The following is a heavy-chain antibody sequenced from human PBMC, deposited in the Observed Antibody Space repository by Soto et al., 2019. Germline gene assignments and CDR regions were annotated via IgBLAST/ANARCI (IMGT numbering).Heavy chain of an antibody. CDR3: ARDRVAGIWGDAFDI. CDR1: GYTFTNHG. CDR2: INPYNANV. V-gene: IGHV1-18*04. Sequence: QVQLVQSGAEVKKPGASVKVSCKTSGYTFTNHGINWVRQAPGQGLEWMGWINPYNANVNYAQTLQGRVTMTTDTSSSTAYMDLRSLTSDDTAVYYGARDRVAGIWGDAFDIWGQGTMVTVSS. D-gene: IGHD3-16*01. J-gene: IGHJ3*02.